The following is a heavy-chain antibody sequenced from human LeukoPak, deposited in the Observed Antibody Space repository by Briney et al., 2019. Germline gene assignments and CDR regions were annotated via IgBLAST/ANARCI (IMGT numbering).Heavy chain of an antibody. V-gene: IGHV1-69*13. J-gene: IGHJ4*02. CDR2: IIPIFGTA. Sequence: ASVKVSCKASGYSFNNHGFSWVRQAPGQGLEWMGGIIPIFGTANYAQKFQGRVTITADESTSTAYMELSSLRSEDTAVYYCARRRGAGTTSSLDYWGQGTLVTVSS. D-gene: IGHD1-7*01. CDR1: GYSFNNHG. CDR3: ARRRGAGTTSSLDY.